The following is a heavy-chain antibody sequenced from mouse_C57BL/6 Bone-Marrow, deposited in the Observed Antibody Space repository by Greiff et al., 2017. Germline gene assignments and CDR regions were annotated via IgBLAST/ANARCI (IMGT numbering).Heavy chain of an antibody. CDR1: GYTFTEYT. CDR2: FYPGSGSI. Sequence: QVQLQQSGAELVKPGASVKLSCKASGYTFTEYTIHWVKQRSGQGLEWIGWFYPGSGSIKYNEKFKDKATLTADKSSSTAYMELSRLTSEDSAVYFCARHDYYSSYLWLAYWGQGTLVTVSA. V-gene: IGHV1-62-2*01. CDR3: ARHDYYSSYLWLAY. D-gene: IGHD2-5*01. J-gene: IGHJ3*01.